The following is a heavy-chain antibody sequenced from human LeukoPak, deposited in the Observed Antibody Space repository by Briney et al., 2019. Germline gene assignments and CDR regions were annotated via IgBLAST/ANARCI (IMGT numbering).Heavy chain of an antibody. J-gene: IGHJ5*02. V-gene: IGHV1-2*02. CDR2: INPQSGST. Sequence: GASVKISCKASGYTFTGHFIHWVRQAPGQGLEWMGWINPQSGSTSYAQPFQGRVVMTLDTSVNSVYMEMSSLGYDDTATYFCARDRADEYSAGSYASFDPWGRGTPLTVSS. D-gene: IGHD3-16*01. CDR1: GYTFTGHF. CDR3: ARDRADEYSAGSYASFDP.